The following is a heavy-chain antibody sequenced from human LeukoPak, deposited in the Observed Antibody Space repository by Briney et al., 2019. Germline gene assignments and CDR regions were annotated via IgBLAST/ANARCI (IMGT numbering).Heavy chain of an antibody. D-gene: IGHD2-15*01. V-gene: IGHV1-18*01. CDR1: GYTFTSYG. CDR3: ARNDCSAYDY. CDR2: ISAYNGYA. J-gene: IGHJ4*02. Sequence: ASVKVSCKASGYTFTSYGISWVRQDPGQGLEWMGWISAYNGYAKYAQNVQGRVTMTTDTSTSTAYMDLRSLRSDDTAGYYYARNDCSAYDYWGQGTLVTVSS.